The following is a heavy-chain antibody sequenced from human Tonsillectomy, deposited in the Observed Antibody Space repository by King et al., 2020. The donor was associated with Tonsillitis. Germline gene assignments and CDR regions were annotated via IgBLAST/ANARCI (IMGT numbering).Heavy chain of an antibody. CDR1: GFTFSYYL. Sequence: VQLVESGGGLVQPGGSLRLSCAASGFTFSYYLMSWVRQAPGKGLEWVANIKQDGTEKYYVDSVKGRFTMSRDNAKNSLYLQMNSLRAEDTAVYYCAGDAFAGAGVQGWYFDRWGRGALVTVSS. J-gene: IGHJ2*01. CDR3: AGDAFAGAGVQGWYFDR. D-gene: IGHD6-19*01. V-gene: IGHV3-7*01. CDR2: IKQDGTEK.